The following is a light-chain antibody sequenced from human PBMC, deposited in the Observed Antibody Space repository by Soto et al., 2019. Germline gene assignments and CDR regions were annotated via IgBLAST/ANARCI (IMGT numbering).Light chain of an antibody. V-gene: IGLV2-18*02. CDR1: SSDVGAYNR. Sequence: QSALTQPPSVSGSPGQSITISCTGTSSDVGAYNRVSWYHQPPGTAPKLIIYEDNNRPSGVPDRFSGSKSGNTASLTISGLQTEDEADYYCSSYTPSRTVFGGGTKLTVL. J-gene: IGLJ2*01. CDR3: SSYTPSRTV. CDR2: EDN.